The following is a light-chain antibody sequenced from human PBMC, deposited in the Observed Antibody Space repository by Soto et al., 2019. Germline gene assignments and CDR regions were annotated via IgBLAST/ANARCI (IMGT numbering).Light chain of an antibody. CDR3: ASYTRTYTLV. CDR2: DVN. Sequence: QSALTQPASVSGSPGQSITISCTGTIDDVGAYNYVSWYQQRPGSAPQLLIYDVNNRPSGASNRFSGSKSGHTAYLTISGLQSDDEANYHCASYTRTYTLVFGTGTKVTVL. J-gene: IGLJ1*01. CDR1: IDDVGAYNY. V-gene: IGLV2-14*01.